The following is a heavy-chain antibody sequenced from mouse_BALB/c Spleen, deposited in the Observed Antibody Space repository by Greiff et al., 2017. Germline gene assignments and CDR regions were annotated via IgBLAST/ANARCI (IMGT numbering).Heavy chain of an antibody. CDR1: GYTFTDYA. V-gene: IGHV1S137*01. Sequence: VQLQQSGAELVRPGVSVKISCKGSGYTFTDYAMHWVKQSHANSLEWIGVISTYYGDASYNQKFKGKATMTVDKSSSTAYMELARLTSEDSAIYYCASSDYYGSSYVPYAMDDWGQGTSVTVSS. D-gene: IGHD1-1*01. CDR3: ASSDYYGSSYVPYAMDD. J-gene: IGHJ4*01. CDR2: ISTYYGDA.